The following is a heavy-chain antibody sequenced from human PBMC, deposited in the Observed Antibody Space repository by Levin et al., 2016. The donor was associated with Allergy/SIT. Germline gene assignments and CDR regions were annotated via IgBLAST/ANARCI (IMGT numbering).Heavy chain of an antibody. CDR1: GFTFNSYW. V-gene: IGHV3-74*01. Sequence: GESLKISCAASGFTFNSYWIHWVRQAPGKGLVWVSRINSDGSSTSYADFVKGRFTFSKDNARNTLYLQMSGLRAEDTAVYYCTGSSWKFFDYWGQGTLVTVSS. CDR3: TGSSWKFFDY. J-gene: IGHJ4*02. CDR2: INSDGSST. D-gene: IGHD6-13*01.